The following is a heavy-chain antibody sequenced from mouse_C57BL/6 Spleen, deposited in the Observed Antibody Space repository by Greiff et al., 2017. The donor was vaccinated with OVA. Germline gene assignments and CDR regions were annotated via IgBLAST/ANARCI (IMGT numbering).Heavy chain of an antibody. CDR2: IRNKANGYTT. D-gene: IGHD1-1*01. Sequence: EVKRVESGGGLVQPGGSLSLSCAASGFTFTDYYMSWVRHPPGKALEWLGFIRNKANGYTTEYSASVLVRCTSSRDKSQSILYIQMNALRSEDSATYYCARYISSYNYCGSSYENYYFDYWGQGTTLTVSS. J-gene: IGHJ2*01. V-gene: IGHV7-3*01. CDR3: ARYISSYNYCGSSYENYYFDY. CDR1: GFTFTDYY.